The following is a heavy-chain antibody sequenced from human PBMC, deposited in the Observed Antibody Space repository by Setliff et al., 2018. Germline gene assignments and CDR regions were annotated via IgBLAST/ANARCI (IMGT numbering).Heavy chain of an antibody. CDR1: GGSISSGDAS. CDR2: INHSGST. J-gene: IGHJ4*02. Sequence: TLSLTCAVSGGSISSGDASWSWVRQPPGKGLEWIGEINHSGSTNYNPSLKSRVTISVDTSKNQFSLKLSSVTAADTALYYCTVYNTGSSKDHYWGQGTPVTVSS. D-gene: IGHD2-8*02. CDR3: TVYNTGSSKDHY. V-gene: IGHV4-30-2*01.